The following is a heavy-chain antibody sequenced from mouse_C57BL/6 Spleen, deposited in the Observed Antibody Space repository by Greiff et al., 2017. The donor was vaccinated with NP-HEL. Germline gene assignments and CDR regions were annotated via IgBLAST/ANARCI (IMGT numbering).Heavy chain of an antibody. CDR2: IDPEDGDT. V-gene: IGHV14-1*01. J-gene: IGHJ3*01. CDR3: TTDKGLRWFAY. D-gene: IGHD1-1*01. Sequence: VQLQQSGAELVRPGASVKLSCTASGFNIKDYYMHWVKQRPEQGLEWIGRIDPEDGDTEYAPKFQGKATMTADTSSNTAYLQLSSLTSEDTAVYYCTTDKGLRWFAYWGQGTLVTVSA. CDR1: GFNIKDYY.